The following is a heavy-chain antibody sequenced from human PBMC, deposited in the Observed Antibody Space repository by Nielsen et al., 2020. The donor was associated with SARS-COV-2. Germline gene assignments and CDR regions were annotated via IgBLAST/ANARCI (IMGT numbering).Heavy chain of an antibody. CDR1: GYTFSSYG. CDR3: VRDRSGTYLGYFDY. V-gene: IGHV1-18*04. CDR2: ISANNVNT. D-gene: IGHD1-26*01. Sequence: ASVKVSCKASGYTFSSYGIGWVRQAPGQGLEWMGWISANNVNTNYAQKFRGRVTMTTDTSTSTAYMDLGSLRSDDTAVYYCVRDRSGTYLGYFDYWGQGTLVTVSS. J-gene: IGHJ4*02.